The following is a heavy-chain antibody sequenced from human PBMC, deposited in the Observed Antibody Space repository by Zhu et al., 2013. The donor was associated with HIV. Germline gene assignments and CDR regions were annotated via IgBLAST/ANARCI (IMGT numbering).Heavy chain of an antibody. D-gene: IGHD5-12*01. J-gene: IGHJ5*02. CDR2: IYYSGST. CDR1: GGSISSSSYY. CDR3: ARVDGSRGYDSWVGLVNWFDP. Sequence: QVQLQESGPGLVKPSETLSLTCTVSGGSISSSSYYWGWIRQPPGKGLEWIGSIYYSGSTYYNPSLKSRVTISVDTSKNQFSLKLSSVTAADTAVYYCARVDGSRGYDSWVGLVNWFDPWGQGTLVTVSS. V-gene: IGHV4-39*07.